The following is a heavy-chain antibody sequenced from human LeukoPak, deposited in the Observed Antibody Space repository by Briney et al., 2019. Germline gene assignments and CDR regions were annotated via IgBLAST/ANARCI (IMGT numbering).Heavy chain of an antibody. CDR2: VLASGGRT. CDR3: AKDDGFSFDL. CDR1: GFTFSSYA. V-gene: IGHV3-23*01. Sequence: GGSLRLSCAASGFTFSSYAMGWVRQPPGKGLEWVSAVLASGGRTFYADSVKGRFTISRDNSKNTLYLQMNSLRAEDTAVYYCAKDDGFSFDLWGRGTLVTVSS. J-gene: IGHJ2*01. D-gene: IGHD3-10*01.